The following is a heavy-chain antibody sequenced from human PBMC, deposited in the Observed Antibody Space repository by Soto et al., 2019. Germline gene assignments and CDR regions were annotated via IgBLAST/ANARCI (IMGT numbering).Heavy chain of an antibody. CDR3: AKRDRTWLEGI. Sequence: GESLKISCKGSGYSFTSYWIGWLRQMPGKGLEWMGSIDPGDSDTRYSSSFQGQVTISADKSVSTAYLQWSSLKASDTAMYFCAKRDRTWLEGIWGPGTMVTVSS. J-gene: IGHJ3*02. CDR1: GYSFTSYW. D-gene: IGHD3-9*01. CDR2: IDPGDSDT. V-gene: IGHV5-51*01.